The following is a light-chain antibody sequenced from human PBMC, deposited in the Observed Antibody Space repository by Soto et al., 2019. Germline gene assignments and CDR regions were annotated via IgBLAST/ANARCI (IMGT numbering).Light chain of an antibody. J-gene: IGLJ2*01. CDR2: SNN. V-gene: IGLV1-44*01. CDR3: AAWDDSLNGPV. CDR1: SSNIGSNT. Sequence: QSVLTQPPSVSGTPGQRVTISCSGSSSNIGSNTVTWYQQLPGTAPKVLIYSNNQRPSGVPDRFSGSKSGTSASLAISGLQSEDEADYYCAAWDDSLNGPVFGGGTQLTVL.